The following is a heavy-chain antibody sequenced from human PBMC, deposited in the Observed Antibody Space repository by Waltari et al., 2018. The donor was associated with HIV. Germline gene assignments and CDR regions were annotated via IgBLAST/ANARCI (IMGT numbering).Heavy chain of an antibody. D-gene: IGHD3-10*01. CDR1: GYTFAGSS. J-gene: IGHJ4*02. Sequence: QVQLAQSGAGVRSPGASVKVSCKASGYTFAGSSIHWVRRAAGQGLEWMGWINPNSGDTTYAQKFQGRVIMTRDTSINTAYMELSSLRPDDTAVYYCTRVGFGSGTYYFPGGYWGQGTLVTVSS. CDR3: TRVGFGSGTYYFPGGY. CDR2: INPNSGDT. V-gene: IGHV1-2*02.